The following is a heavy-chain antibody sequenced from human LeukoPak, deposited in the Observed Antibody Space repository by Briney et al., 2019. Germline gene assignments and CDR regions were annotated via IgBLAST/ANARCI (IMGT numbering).Heavy chain of an antibody. D-gene: IGHD5-12*01. V-gene: IGHV3-48*02. J-gene: IGHJ4*02. CDR1: GFAVRMYS. CDR3: ARDRPNTGYDFDY. CDR2: ITISSSNI. Sequence: GGSLRLSCAASGFAVRMYSMEWVRHARGEGMECLTYITISSSNIFYADSVKGRFTISRDNAKNSLYLQMNSLRDDDTAVYYCARDRPNTGYDFDYWGQGALVTVSS.